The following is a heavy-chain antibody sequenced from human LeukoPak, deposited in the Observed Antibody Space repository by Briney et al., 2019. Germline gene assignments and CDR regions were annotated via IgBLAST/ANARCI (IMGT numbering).Heavy chain of an antibody. J-gene: IGHJ4*02. CDR3: ASSNGSSGGGIDY. CDR1: GVTFSGYY. V-gene: IGHV4-34*01. CDR2: INHSEST. D-gene: IGHD3-16*01. Sequence: PSETLSHTRAAYGVTFSGYYCSWIRQPPGKGLEWIGEINHSESTNYNPSLKSRVTISVDTSKNQFSLKLSSVTAADTAVYYCASSNGSSGGGIDYWGQGTLVTVSS.